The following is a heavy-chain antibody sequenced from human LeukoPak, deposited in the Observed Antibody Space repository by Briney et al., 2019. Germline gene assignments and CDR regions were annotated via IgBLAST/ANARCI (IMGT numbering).Heavy chain of an antibody. J-gene: IGHJ4*02. CDR2: IKTDGSIT. D-gene: IGHD3-10*01. V-gene: IGHV3-74*01. Sequence: GGSLRLSCAASGFSFSVYWVHWVRQAPGKGPVWVSRIKTDGSITDYADFVKGRFTISRDNSRNTLYLQMTSLRPEDTALYYCAKEWYVGSPPDYWGQGTQVTVSS. CDR3: AKEWYVGSPPDY. CDR1: GFSFSVYW.